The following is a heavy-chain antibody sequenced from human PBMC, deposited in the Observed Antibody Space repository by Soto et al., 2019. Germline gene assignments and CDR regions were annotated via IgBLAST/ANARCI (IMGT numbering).Heavy chain of an antibody. CDR3: TTDGYSYGLAAFDI. V-gene: IGHV3-15*07. D-gene: IGHD5-18*01. Sequence: EVQLVESGGGLVKPGGSLRLSCADSDFTFSYAWMNWVRQAPGKGLEWVGRIKSKTDGGTTDYAAPVKGRFTISRDDSKNTLYLQMNSLKTEDTALYYCTTDGYSYGLAAFDIWGQGTMVTVSS. J-gene: IGHJ3*02. CDR1: DFTFSYAW. CDR2: IKSKTDGGTT.